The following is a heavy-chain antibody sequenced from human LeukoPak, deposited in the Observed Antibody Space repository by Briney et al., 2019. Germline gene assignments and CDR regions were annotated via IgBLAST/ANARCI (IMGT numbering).Heavy chain of an antibody. D-gene: IGHD3-3*01. CDR1: GFSINSGYN. Sequence: PSETLSLTCVVSGFSINSGYNWGWIRQPPKKGLEWIGTAYHSGSTYYNPSLESRVTILVDMSKNQFSLNLSSVTAADTAVYYCARVRGIFGVVMTNWFDPWGQGTLVTVSS. CDR2: AYHSGST. J-gene: IGHJ5*02. V-gene: IGHV4-38-2*01. CDR3: ARVRGIFGVVMTNWFDP.